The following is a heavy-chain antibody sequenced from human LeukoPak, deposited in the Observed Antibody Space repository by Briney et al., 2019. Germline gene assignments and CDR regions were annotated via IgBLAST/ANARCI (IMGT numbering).Heavy chain of an antibody. CDR1: NGSISTTY. J-gene: IGHJ5*02. V-gene: IGHV4-59*01. Sequence: SETLSLTCSVSNGSISTTYWSWIRQPPGKGLEWIGNIHYSGSTNYNSSLKSRVTISVDTSKNQFSLKMISATTADTAVYSCARGGWFHDRWGQGTLVTVSS. CDR3: ARGGWFHDR. D-gene: IGHD6-19*01. CDR2: IHYSGST.